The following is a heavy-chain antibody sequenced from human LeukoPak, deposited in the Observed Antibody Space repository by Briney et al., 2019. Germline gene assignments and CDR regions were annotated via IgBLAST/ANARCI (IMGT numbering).Heavy chain of an antibody. J-gene: IGHJ3*02. CDR3: ARDRWYSSGLDAFDI. CDR1: GYTFTSYG. Sequence: ASVKVSCKASGYTFTSYGISWVRQAPGQGLEWMGWISAYNGNTNYAQKLQGRVTMTTDTSTSTAYMELRSLRSDDTDVYYCARDRWYSSGLDAFDIWGQGTMVTVSS. D-gene: IGHD6-19*01. CDR2: ISAYNGNT. V-gene: IGHV1-18*01.